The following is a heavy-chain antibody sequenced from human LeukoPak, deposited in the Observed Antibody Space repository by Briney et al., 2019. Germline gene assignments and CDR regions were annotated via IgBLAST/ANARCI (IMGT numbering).Heavy chain of an antibody. CDR1: GFTFSSYA. Sequence: GGSLRLSCAASGFTFSSYAMSWVRQAPGKGLEWVAVISDDGVNKYFAESVKGRFTISRDNSKKTLYLQMNSLRVEDTAIYYCARGSRSSSWGGGAFDIWGQGTAVTVSS. CDR2: ISDDGVNK. CDR3: ARGSRSSSWGGGAFDI. D-gene: IGHD6-6*01. V-gene: IGHV3-30-3*01. J-gene: IGHJ3*02.